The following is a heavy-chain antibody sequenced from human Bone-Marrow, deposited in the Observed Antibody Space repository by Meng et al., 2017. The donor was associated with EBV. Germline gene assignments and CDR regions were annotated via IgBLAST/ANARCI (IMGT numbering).Heavy chain of an antibody. CDR2: ITVGNGDT. CDR3: ARDSSGDSRRFDP. V-gene: IGHV1-3*01. J-gene: IGHJ5*02. CDR1: GYTFTSYA. Sequence: QVQLVQSGAEVXXXXXAVKGSCEASGYTFTSYAMPWVRQAPGQRLEWMGWITVGNGDTKYSQKFHGRVTITRDTSATTAYMELSSLTSEDTAVYYCARDSSGDSRRFDPWGQGTLFTSPQ. D-gene: IGHD6-19*01.